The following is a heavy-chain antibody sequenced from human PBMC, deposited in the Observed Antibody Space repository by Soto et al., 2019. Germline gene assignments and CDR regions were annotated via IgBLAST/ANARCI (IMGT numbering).Heavy chain of an antibody. CDR1: GFTFSSYA. D-gene: IGHD2-2*01. CDR2: ISGSGGST. Sequence: GGSLRLSCAASGFTFSSYAMSWVRQAPGKGLEWVSAISGSGGSTYYADSVKGRFTISRANSKNTLYLQMNSLRAEDTAVYYCAKEMEDIVVVPAAIFLGTCDYWGQGTLVTVSS. J-gene: IGHJ4*02. V-gene: IGHV3-23*01. CDR3: AKEMEDIVVVPAAIFLGTCDY.